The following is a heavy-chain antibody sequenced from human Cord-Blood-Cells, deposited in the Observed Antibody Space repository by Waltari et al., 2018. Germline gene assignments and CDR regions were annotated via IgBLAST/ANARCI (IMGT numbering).Heavy chain of an antibody. CDR2: LYYSGST. Sequence: QVQLQESGPGLVKPSETLSLTCTVSGGSVSRGSYYWSWIRQPPGKGLEWIGYLYYSGSTNYTPSLKSRVTISVDTSKNQFSLKRSSVTAADTAVYYCARDRSPYNSSSWKYGMDVWGQGTTVTVSS. CDR3: ARDRSPYNSSSWKYGMDV. J-gene: IGHJ6*02. V-gene: IGHV4-61*01. CDR1: GGSVSRGSYY. D-gene: IGHD6-13*01.